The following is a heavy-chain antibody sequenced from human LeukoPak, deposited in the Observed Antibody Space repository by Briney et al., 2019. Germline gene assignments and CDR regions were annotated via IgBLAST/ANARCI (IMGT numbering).Heavy chain of an antibody. Sequence: SETLSLTCTVSGGSISSSSYYWGWIRQPPGKGLEWIGSIYYSGRSYYNPSLKSRVTISVDTSKNQFSLKMSSVTAADTAVYYCASSRGPKGQVVIDYWGQGTLVTVSS. CDR1: GGSISSSSYY. D-gene: IGHD3-22*01. CDR3: ASSRGPKGQVVIDY. V-gene: IGHV4-39*07. J-gene: IGHJ4*02. CDR2: IYYSGRS.